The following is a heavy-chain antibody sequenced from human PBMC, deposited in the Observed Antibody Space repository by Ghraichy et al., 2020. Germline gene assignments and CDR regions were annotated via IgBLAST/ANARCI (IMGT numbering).Heavy chain of an antibody. CDR1: GGSFSGYY. J-gene: IGHJ4*02. D-gene: IGHD3-10*01. V-gene: IGHV4-34*01. CDR3: ARGSNSGRGLDS. CDR2: VSHNGRT. Sequence: SQTLSLTCAVYGGSFSGYYWTWIRQLPGKGLEWIGEVSHNGRTSYSPSLRTRITISLDMSKNHLSLTLASVTAADTSFYYCARGSNSGRGLDSWGQGTLVTVSS.